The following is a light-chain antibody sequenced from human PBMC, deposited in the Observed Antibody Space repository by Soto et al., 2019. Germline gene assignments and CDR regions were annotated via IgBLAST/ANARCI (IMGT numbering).Light chain of an antibody. V-gene: IGKV3-20*01. CDR2: GAT. CDR3: QQYGSPNT. CDR1: QSVSTNY. J-gene: IGKJ1*01. Sequence: GTLCLSKGERASLYCRASQSVSTNYLAWYQQKPGQAPRLLIYGATNRATGSPAWFSGGGSGTDFTLAISRQAPEDFAVYYCQQYGSPNTFGQGSKVDVK.